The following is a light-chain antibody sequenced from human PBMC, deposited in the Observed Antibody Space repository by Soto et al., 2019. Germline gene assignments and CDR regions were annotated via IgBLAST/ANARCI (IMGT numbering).Light chain of an antibody. J-gene: IGKJ5*01. CDR2: GAS. V-gene: IGKV3-15*01. Sequence: EVVLTQCPATLSVSPGERVTLSCRASQSVDINLAWYQQKPGQAPRLLIYGASTRATDMSGTFSGRGSGTEFTLTISTLRPEDFAVYYCQHYHNWPTFGQGTRLEIK. CDR3: QHYHNWPT. CDR1: QSVDIN.